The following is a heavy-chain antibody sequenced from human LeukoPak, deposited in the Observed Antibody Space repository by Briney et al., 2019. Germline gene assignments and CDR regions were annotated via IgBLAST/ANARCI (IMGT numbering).Heavy chain of an antibody. CDR2: IIPIFGTA. CDR3: TSDVVPAAIVYAFDI. V-gene: IGHV1-69*05. J-gene: IGHJ3*02. Sequence: SVKVSCKASGGTLISYAISWVRQAPGQGLEWMGRIIPIFGTANYAQKFQGRVTITTDESTSTAYMELSSLRSEDTAVYYCTSDVVPAAIVYAFDIWGQGTMVTVSS. CDR1: GGTLISYA. D-gene: IGHD2-2*01.